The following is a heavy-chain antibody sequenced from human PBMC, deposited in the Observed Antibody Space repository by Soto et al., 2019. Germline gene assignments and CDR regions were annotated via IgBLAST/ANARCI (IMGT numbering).Heavy chain of an antibody. CDR2: INAGDGNT. J-gene: IGHJ4*02. CDR1: GYTFTYYT. D-gene: IGHD3-22*01. V-gene: IGHV1-3*01. Sequence: ASVKVSCKSSGYTFTYYTVHWVRQAPGQRLEWMGWINAGDGNTKYSPNFQGRVTITKDTSASTVYMELSSLRSEDTAVYFCTRDYYDSSGYYPKFDYWGQGTLVTVSS. CDR3: TRDYYDSSGYYPKFDY.